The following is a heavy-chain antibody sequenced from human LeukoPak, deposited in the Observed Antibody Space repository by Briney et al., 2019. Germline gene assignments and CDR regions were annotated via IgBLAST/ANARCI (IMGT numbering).Heavy chain of an antibody. CDR1: GFTFSSYW. CDR2: INSDGSST. J-gene: IGHJ6*02. Sequence: GGSLRLSCAASGFTFSSYWMHWVRQAPGKGLVWVSRINSDGSSTTYADSVKGRFTISRDNAKNTLYLQMNSLRAEDTAVYYCARSYSNHLFGMDVWGQGTAVTVSS. V-gene: IGHV3-74*01. D-gene: IGHD4-11*01. CDR3: ARSYSNHLFGMDV.